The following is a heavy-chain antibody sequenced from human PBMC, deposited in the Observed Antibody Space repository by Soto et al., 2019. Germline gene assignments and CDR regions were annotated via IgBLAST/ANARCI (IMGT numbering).Heavy chain of an antibody. J-gene: IGHJ4*02. V-gene: IGHV3-23*01. CDR3: AKGPLCSSTSCPPDYFDY. CDR1: GFTFSSYA. CDR2: ISGSGGST. Sequence: GGSLRLSCAASGFTFSSYAMSCVRQAPGKGLEWVSAISGSGGSTYYADSVKGRFTISRDNSKNTLHLQMNSLRAEDTAVYYCAKGPLCSSTSCPPDYFDYWGQGTLVTVSS. D-gene: IGHD2-2*01.